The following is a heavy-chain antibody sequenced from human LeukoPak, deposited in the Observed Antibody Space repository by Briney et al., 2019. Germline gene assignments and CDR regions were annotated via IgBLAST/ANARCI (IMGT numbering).Heavy chain of an antibody. Sequence: SETLSLTCTVSGGSISSYYCSWIRQPPGQGLEWMGNIYYSGSTNYNPSPNRRVTISVDTYTNQFSLKLSSVTAADTAVYYCARQAGRYCSSTSCYTGGPGGQETGVSLSS. CDR1: GGSISSYY. D-gene: IGHD2-2*02. CDR2: IYYSGST. CDR3: ARQAGRYCSSTSCYTGGP. J-gene: IGHJ5*02. V-gene: IGHV4-59*08.